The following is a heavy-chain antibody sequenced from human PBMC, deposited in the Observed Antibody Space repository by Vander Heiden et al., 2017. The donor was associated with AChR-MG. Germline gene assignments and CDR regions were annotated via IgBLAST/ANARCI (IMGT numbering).Heavy chain of an antibody. Sequence: QVQLQQWGAGLLKPSETLSLTCAVYGGSFSGYYWSWIRPPPGKGLEWIGEINHSGSTNYNPSLKSRVTISVDTSKNQFSLKLSSVTAADTAVYYCASPTYCSGGSCYQAWRRGSGGTAFDIWGQGTMVTVSS. CDR3: ASPTYCSGGSCYQAWRRGSGGTAFDI. D-gene: IGHD2-15*01. CDR1: GGSFSGYY. V-gene: IGHV4-34*01. CDR2: INHSGST. J-gene: IGHJ3*02.